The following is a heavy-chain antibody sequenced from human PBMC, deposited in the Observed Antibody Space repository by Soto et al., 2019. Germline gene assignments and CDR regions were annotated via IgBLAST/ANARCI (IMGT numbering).Heavy chain of an antibody. J-gene: IGHJ3*02. Sequence: PGESLKISCKASGYGFTSYWIGWVRQMPGKGLEWMGIIYIDDSDTRYSPSFQGQVTISGDKSIKTAYLHWSSLKASDTAMYYCASRKRTSDAFDIWGRGTMVTVSS. V-gene: IGHV5-51*01. D-gene: IGHD1-1*01. CDR3: ASRKRTSDAFDI. CDR2: IYIDDSDT. CDR1: GYGFTSYW.